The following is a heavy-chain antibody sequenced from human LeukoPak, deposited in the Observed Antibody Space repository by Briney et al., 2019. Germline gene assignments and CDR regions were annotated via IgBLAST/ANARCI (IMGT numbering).Heavy chain of an antibody. CDR1: GYSISSGYY. CDR2: IYHSGST. D-gene: IGHD2-2*01. Sequence: SETVSLTCAVSGYSISSGYYWGWIRQPPGKGLEWIGSIYHSGSTYYNPSHKSRVTISADTSKIQFSLKLSSVTAADTAVYYCAREVRDIVVVPAAMGGYYDMDVWGKGTTVTVSS. CDR3: AREVRDIVVVPAAMGGYYDMDV. V-gene: IGHV4-38-2*01. J-gene: IGHJ6*04.